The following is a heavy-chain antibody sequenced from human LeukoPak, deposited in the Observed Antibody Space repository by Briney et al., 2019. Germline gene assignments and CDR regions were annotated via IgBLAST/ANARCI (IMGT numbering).Heavy chain of an antibody. CDR2: INPNSGGT. V-gene: IGHV1-2*02. D-gene: IGHD3-22*01. J-gene: IGHJ3*02. CDR1: GYTFTGYY. Sequence: ASVKVSSKASGYTFTGYYVHWVRQAPGQGLEWMGWINPNSGGTNYAQKFQGRVTMTRDTSISTAYMELSRLRSDDTAVYYCARDRGRYYDSTGYYMADAFDIWGQGTMVTVSS. CDR3: ARDRGRYYDSTGYYMADAFDI.